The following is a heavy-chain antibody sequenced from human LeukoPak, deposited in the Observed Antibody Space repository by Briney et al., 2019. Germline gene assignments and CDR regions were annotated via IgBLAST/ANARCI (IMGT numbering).Heavy chain of an antibody. Sequence: ASVKVSCKASGYSFSGHYMHWVRQAPGQGPEWMGWISPNSGGTNYAQKFQGRVTMTGDTSISTAYMELSRLRSDDTAVYYCARDGWYISYMDVWGKGTTVTVSS. V-gene: IGHV1-2*02. CDR1: GYSFSGHY. CDR2: ISPNSGGT. D-gene: IGHD6-19*01. CDR3: ARDGWYISYMDV. J-gene: IGHJ6*03.